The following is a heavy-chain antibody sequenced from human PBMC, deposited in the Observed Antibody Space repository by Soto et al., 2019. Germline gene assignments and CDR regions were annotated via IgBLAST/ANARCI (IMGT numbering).Heavy chain of an antibody. D-gene: IGHD6-19*01. J-gene: IGHJ4*02. CDR2: TYYRSKWYK. Sequence: PSQTLSLTCAISGDNVSSNSAAWNWIRQSPSRGLEWLGRTYYRSKWYKDYDLSVKSRITINVDTSKNQISLQLTSVTPEDTAVYYCARGAVADYSRVLDSWGQGTLVTVSS. V-gene: IGHV6-1*01. CDR3: ARGAVADYSRVLDS. CDR1: GDNVSSNSAA.